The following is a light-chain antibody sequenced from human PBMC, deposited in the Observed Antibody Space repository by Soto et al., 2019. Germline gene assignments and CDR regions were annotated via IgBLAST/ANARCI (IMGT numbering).Light chain of an antibody. V-gene: IGLV2-14*01. Sequence: QSVLTQPASVSGSPGQAITISCTGTSSDVGGYNYVSWYQQHPGKAPKLMIYEVSNRPSGVSDRFSGSKSGNTASLTISGLQAEDEADYYCTSYTTSSTPVFGIGTKVTV. CDR1: SSDVGGYNY. CDR2: EVS. J-gene: IGLJ1*01. CDR3: TSYTTSSTPV.